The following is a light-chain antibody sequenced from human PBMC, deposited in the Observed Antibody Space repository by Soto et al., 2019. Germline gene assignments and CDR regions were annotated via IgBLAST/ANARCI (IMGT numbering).Light chain of an antibody. J-gene: IGKJ5*01. CDR1: QNINNY. V-gene: IGKV1-33*01. CDR3: QQYEILPT. CDR2: DAP. Sequence: QLTQSPSSLSASVGDRVTITCQASQNINNYLNWYQQNPGRAPKLLIYDAPNLEAGVPSRFRGSGSRTDFTFTINRLQPEDIPTYYCQQYEILPTFGQGTRLEIK.